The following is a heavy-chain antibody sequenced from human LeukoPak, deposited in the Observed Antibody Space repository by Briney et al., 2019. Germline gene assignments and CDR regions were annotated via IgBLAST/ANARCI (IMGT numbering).Heavy chain of an antibody. CDR3: ARQTLPTNRFDP. V-gene: IGHV4-39*01. J-gene: IGHJ5*02. CDR1: GGSLSSSSYY. D-gene: IGHD2-2*01. CDR2: IYYSGST. Sequence: SETLSLTCTVSGGSLSSSSYYWGWLRQPPGKGQEWIGAIYYSGSTYYNPPLKSRVTISVGMSKNQFSMKLCSVTATDTAVYYCARQTLPTNRFDPWGQGTLVTVSA.